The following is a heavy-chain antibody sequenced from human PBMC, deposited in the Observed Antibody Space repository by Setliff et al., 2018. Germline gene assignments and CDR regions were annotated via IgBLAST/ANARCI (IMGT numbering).Heavy chain of an antibody. CDR3: ARHSYSYGYNLKYYLGY. D-gene: IGHD5-18*01. Sequence: GASVKVSCKASGGTFSSYAISWVRQAPGQGLEWMGGIIPILGIANYAQKFQGRVTITADKSTSTAYMELSSLRSEDTAVYYCARHSYSYGYNLKYYLGYWGQGTLVTVSS. V-gene: IGHV1-69*10. J-gene: IGHJ4*02. CDR2: IIPILGIA. CDR1: GGTFSSYA.